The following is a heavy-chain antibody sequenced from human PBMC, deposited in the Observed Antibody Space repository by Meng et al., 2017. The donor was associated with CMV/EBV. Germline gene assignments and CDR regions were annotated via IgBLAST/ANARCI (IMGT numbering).Heavy chain of an antibody. V-gene: IGHV4-34*01. J-gene: IGHJ4*02. D-gene: IGHD2-15*01. CDR3: ASSLTYPDY. CDR2: INHSGST. CDR1: GGSFSGPY. Sequence: QLPLKQWGAGRLRPSQSLPPPCAVYGGSFSGPYWSWLRPPPWKGLEWIGEINHSGSTNYNPSLKSRVTISVDTSKNQFSLKLSSVTAADTAVYYCASSLTYPDYWGQGTLVTVSS.